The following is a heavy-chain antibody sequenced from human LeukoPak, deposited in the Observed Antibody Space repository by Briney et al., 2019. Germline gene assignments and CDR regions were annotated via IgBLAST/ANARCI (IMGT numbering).Heavy chain of an antibody. J-gene: IGHJ4*02. Sequence: PGGSLRLSCSASGFTFSAYWMTWVRQAPGKGLEWVANIKQDGSEKYYVDSVKGRFTISRDNAKNSLYLQMNSLRAEDTAVYYCARDDYGGLDYWGQGTLVTVSS. V-gene: IGHV3-7*01. CDR3: ARDDYGGLDY. CDR1: GFTFSAYW. D-gene: IGHD4-23*01. CDR2: IKQDGSEK.